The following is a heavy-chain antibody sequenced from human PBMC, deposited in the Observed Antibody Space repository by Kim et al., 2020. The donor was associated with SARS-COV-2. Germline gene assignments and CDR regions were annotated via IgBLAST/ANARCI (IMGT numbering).Heavy chain of an antibody. CDR1: GGSFSGYY. J-gene: IGHJ4*02. D-gene: IGHD3-22*01. Sequence: SETLSLTCAVYGGSFSGYYWSWIRQPPGKGLEWIGEINHSGSTNYNPSLKSRVTISVDTSKNQFSLKLSSVTAADTAVYYCARGPSSNRMIVVPINHQSNGDWGQGTLVTFSS. V-gene: IGHV4-34*01. CDR3: ARGPSSNRMIVVPINHQSNGD. CDR2: INHSGST.